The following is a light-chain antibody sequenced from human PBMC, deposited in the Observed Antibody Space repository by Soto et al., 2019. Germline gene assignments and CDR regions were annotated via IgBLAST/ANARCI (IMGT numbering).Light chain of an antibody. CDR1: SSDVGGYKY. V-gene: IGLV2-14*01. CDR3: SSYTFSSTGV. Sequence: QSALTQPASVSGSPGQSITIYCTGTSSDVGGYKYVSWYQQHPGKAPKLMIYEVSNRPSGISNRFSGSKSGNTASLTISGLQAEDESDYYCSSYTFSSTGVFGGGTKLTVL. J-gene: IGLJ3*02. CDR2: EVS.